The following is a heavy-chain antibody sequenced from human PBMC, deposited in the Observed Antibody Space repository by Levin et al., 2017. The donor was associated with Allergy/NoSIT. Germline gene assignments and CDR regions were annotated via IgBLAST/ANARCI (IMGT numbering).Heavy chain of an antibody. CDR2: ISGSGGST. D-gene: IGHD6-6*01. Sequence: LSFSSSFFPFLLSSLSWVRQAPGKGLEWVSAISGSGGSTYYADSMKGRFTISRDNSKNTLYLQMNSLRAEDTAVYYCAKFPGFIAARSPIDYWGQGTLVTVSS. V-gene: IGHV3-23*01. J-gene: IGHJ4*02. CDR1: FFPFLLSS. CDR3: AKFPGFIAARSPIDY.